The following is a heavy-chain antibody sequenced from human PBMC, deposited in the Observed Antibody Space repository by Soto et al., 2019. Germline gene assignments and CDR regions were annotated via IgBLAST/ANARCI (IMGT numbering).Heavy chain of an antibody. J-gene: IGHJ6*02. Sequence: GGSLRLSCAASGFTVSSNYMSWVRQAPGKGLEWVSVIYSGGSTYYADSVKGRFTISRDNSKNTLYLQMNSLRAEDTAVYYCARDGVYSNYGGDSYGMVVWGQGTTVTVFS. CDR2: IYSGGST. CDR3: ARDGVYSNYGGDSYGMVV. D-gene: IGHD4-4*01. CDR1: GFTVSSNY. V-gene: IGHV3-53*01.